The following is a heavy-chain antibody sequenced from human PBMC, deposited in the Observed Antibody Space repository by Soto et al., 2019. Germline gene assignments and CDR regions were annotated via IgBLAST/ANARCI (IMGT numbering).Heavy chain of an antibody. CDR3: AHFSDLEWFDP. J-gene: IGHJ5*02. CDR2: IFYTGST. CDR1: VGSISRYF. V-gene: IGHV4-59*01. D-gene: IGHD2-21*01. Sequence: SETLSLTCTVSVGSISRYFWSWIRQCPGKGLEWIGYIFYTGSTTYNPSLKSRVTISIDTSKNQFSLKLSSLTAADTAVYYCAHFSDLEWFDPWGQGTLVTVSS.